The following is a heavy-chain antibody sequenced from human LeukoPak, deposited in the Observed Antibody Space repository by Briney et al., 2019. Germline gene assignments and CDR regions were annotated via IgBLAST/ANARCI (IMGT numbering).Heavy chain of an antibody. CDR1: GFTFSSYW. Sequence: AGGSLRLSCAASGFTFSSYWMHWVRQAPGKGLEWVSYISSSGSTIYYADSVKGRFTLSRDNAKNSLYLQMNSLRAEDTAVYYCARTGGSYPYYFEYWGQGTLVTVSS. J-gene: IGHJ4*02. V-gene: IGHV3-48*04. D-gene: IGHD1-26*01. CDR3: ARTGGSYPYYFEY. CDR2: ISSSGSTI.